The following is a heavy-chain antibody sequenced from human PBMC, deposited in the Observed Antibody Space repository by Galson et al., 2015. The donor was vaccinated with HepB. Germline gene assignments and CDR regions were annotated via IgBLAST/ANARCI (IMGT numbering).Heavy chain of an antibody. J-gene: IGHJ4*02. CDR1: GFIVSSTY. CDR2: FYSGGST. V-gene: IGHV3-66*01. CDR3: ATKAPHNYDSGGYLNFDY. D-gene: IGHD3-22*01. Sequence: SLRLSCAASGFIVSSTYMSWVRQAPGRGLEWVSVFYSGGSTYYADSVKGRFTISRDNSNNTLYLQMNSLRADDTAVYYCATKAPHNYDSGGYLNFDYWGQGSLVTVSS.